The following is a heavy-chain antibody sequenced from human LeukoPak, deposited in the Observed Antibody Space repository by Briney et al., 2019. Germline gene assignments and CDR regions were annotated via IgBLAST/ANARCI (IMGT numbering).Heavy chain of an antibody. V-gene: IGHV3-23*01. CDR2: ISGSGGTT. CDR1: GFTFSSYG. Sequence: PGGSLRLSCAASGFTFSSYGMSWVRQAPGKGLEWVSAISGSGGTTYYADSVKGRFTISRDNAKNSLYLQMNSLRAEDTAVYYCARGPDYDILTGYYVAFDYWGLGTLVTVSS. J-gene: IGHJ4*02. D-gene: IGHD3-9*01. CDR3: ARGPDYDILTGYYVAFDY.